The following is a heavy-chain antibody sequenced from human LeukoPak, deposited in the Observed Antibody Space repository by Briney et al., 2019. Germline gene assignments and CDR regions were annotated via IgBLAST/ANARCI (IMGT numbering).Heavy chain of an antibody. V-gene: IGHV4-4*07. Sequence: SETLSLTCTVSGGSISSYYWSWIRQPAGKGLEWIGRIYTSGSTNYNPSLKSRVTMSVDTSENQFSLKLSSVTAADTAVYYCARAPLFGVVHYFDYWGQGTLVTVSS. J-gene: IGHJ4*02. CDR2: IYTSGST. CDR1: GGSISSYY. D-gene: IGHD3-3*01. CDR3: ARAPLFGVVHYFDY.